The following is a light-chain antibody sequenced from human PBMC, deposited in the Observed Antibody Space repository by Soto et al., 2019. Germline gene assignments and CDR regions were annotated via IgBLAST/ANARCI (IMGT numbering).Light chain of an antibody. CDR2: GAS. CDR3: QQYGSSRPT. Sequence: EIVLTQSPGTLSFSPGERATLSCRASQSVSSDYLAWYQQRPGQAPRLLIYGASSRATGIPDRFSGSGSGTDFTLTVSRLEPEDFAVFYCQQYGSSRPTFGQGTKVEIK. J-gene: IGKJ2*01. V-gene: IGKV3-20*01. CDR1: QSVSSDY.